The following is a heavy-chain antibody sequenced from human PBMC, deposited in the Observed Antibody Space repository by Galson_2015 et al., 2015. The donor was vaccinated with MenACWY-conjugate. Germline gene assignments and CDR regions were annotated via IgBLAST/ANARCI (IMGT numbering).Heavy chain of an antibody. CDR2: IIPILGIA. J-gene: IGHJ4*02. Sequence: SVKVSCKASGGTFSSYAISWVRQAPGQGLEWMGRIIPILGIANYAQKFQGRVTITADKSTSTAYMELSSLRSEDTAVYYCARDRMYYYDSSGYPAVDYWGQGALVTVSS. CDR1: GGTFSSYA. V-gene: IGHV1-69*04. D-gene: IGHD3-22*01. CDR3: ARDRMYYYDSSGYPAVDY.